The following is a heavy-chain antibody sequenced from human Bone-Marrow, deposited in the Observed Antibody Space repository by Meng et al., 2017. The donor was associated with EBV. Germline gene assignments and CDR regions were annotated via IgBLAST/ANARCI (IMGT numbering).Heavy chain of an antibody. V-gene: IGHV4-34*01. Sequence: QVQRQQWGAGLLKPSETLSLTCVVNGGSLSGFSWSWIRQAPGKGLEWIGEIKHSGSTNYNPSLKNRVTISVDPSKNQFSLRLSSVTAADTAVYYCARATGGSTGYFRWGQGTLVTVSS. CDR3: ARATGGSTGYFR. CDR1: GGSLSGFS. J-gene: IGHJ4*02. D-gene: IGHD3-9*01. CDR2: IKHSGST.